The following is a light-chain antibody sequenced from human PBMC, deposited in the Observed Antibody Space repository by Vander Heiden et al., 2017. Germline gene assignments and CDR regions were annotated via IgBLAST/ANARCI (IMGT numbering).Light chain of an antibody. CDR2: GNS. CDR1: SSNTGAGYD. V-gene: IGLV1-40*01. J-gene: IGLJ1*01. CDR3: QSYDSSLSGYV. Sequence: QSVLTQPPSVSGAPGQRVTISCTGSSSNTGAGYDVHWYQQLPGTAPNLLIYGNSNRPSGVPDRFSGSKSGTSASLAITGLQAEDEADYYCQSYDSSLSGYVFGTGTKVTVL.